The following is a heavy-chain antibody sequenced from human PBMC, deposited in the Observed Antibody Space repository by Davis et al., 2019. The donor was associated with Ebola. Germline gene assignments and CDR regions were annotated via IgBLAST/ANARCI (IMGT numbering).Heavy chain of an antibody. CDR3: VHSGRGYSGYDFHY. CDR2: IYWDDDK. Sequence: SGPTLVKPTQTLTLTCTFSGFSLSTSGVGVGWIRQPPGKALEWLALIYWDDDKRFSPSLQNRLTITKDASRNQVVLSMINLDPVDTATYYCVHSGRGYSGYDFHYWGPGTLVTVSS. J-gene: IGHJ4*02. CDR1: GFSLSTSGVG. V-gene: IGHV2-5*02. D-gene: IGHD5-12*01.